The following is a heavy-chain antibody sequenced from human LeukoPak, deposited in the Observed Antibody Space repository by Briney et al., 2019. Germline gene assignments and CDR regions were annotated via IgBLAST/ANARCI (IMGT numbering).Heavy chain of an antibody. CDR1: GFTVSSNE. Sequence: GGSLRLSCAASGFTVSSNEMSWVRQAPGKGLEWVSLISGGSTYYADSVKGRFTISRDNSKNTLYLQMNSLRAEDTAVYYCAKGRSTGKSFDYWGKGTLVTVSS. CDR2: ISGGST. V-gene: IGHV3-38-3*01. J-gene: IGHJ4*02. D-gene: IGHD3-10*01. CDR3: AKGRSTGKSFDY.